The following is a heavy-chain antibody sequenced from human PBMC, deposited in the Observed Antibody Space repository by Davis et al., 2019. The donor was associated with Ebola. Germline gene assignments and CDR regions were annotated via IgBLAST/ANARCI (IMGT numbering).Heavy chain of an antibody. CDR3: AREGYCSSTRFLYYYYYYGMDV. CDR2: ISAENGNT. D-gene: IGHD2-2*01. CDR1: GYTFTSYA. V-gene: IGHV1-3*01. Sequence: ASVTVSCKASGYTFTSYAMHPVRQAPVQRLEWMGWISAENGNTEYAQKLQCRVTMTTDTSTSTAYMELRSLRSDETAVYYCAREGYCSSTRFLYYYYYYGMDVWGQGTTVTVSS. J-gene: IGHJ6*02.